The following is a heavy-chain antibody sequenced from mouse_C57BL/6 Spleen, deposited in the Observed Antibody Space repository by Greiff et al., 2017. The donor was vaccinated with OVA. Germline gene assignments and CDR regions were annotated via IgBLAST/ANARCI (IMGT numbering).Heavy chain of an antibody. CDR2: INPNNGGT. J-gene: IGHJ4*01. V-gene: IGHV1-26*01. CDR3: VRWCTTGVAYYYAMDY. CDR1: GYTFTDYY. D-gene: IGHD1-1*01. Sequence: EVQLQQSGPELVKPGASVKISCKASGYTFTDYYMNRVKQSHGKSLEWIGDINPNNGGTSYNQKFKGKATLTVDNSSSTAYMELRSLTSEDSADDYCVRWCTTGVAYYYAMDYWGQGTSVTVSS.